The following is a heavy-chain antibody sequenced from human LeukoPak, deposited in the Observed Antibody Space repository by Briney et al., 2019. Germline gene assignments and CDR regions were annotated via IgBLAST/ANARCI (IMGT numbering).Heavy chain of an antibody. CDR1: GGSISSYY. D-gene: IGHD2-2*01. V-gene: IGHV4-59*01. CDR3: AREVHLPAAPYNWFDP. CDR2: IYYSGST. Sequence: SETLSLTCTVSGGSISSYYWRWIRQPPGKELEWIGYIYYSGSTNYDPSLKSRVTISVDTSKNQFSLKLSSVTAADTAVYYCAREVHLPAAPYNWFDPWGQGTLVTVSS. J-gene: IGHJ5*02.